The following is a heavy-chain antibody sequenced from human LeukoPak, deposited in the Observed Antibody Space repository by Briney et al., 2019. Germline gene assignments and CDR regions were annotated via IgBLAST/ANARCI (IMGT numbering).Heavy chain of an antibody. CDR1: GYTLTELS. CDR3: ATRSGNPLRSGDY. Sequence: GASVKVSCKVSGYTLTELSKHWVRQAPGKGLEWMGGFDPEDGETIYAQKFPGRVTMTEDTSTDTAYMELSSLRSEDTAVYYCATRSGNPLRSGDYWGQGTLVTVSS. J-gene: IGHJ4*02. CDR2: FDPEDGET. V-gene: IGHV1-24*01. D-gene: IGHD3-3*01.